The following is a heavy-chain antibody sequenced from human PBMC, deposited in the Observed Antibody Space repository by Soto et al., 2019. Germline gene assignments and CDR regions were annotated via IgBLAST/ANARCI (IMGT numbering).Heavy chain of an antibody. J-gene: IGHJ4*02. V-gene: IGHV1-8*01. CDR2: MNPNSGNT. CDR3: ARGPMSCTSSSCPYFFDY. D-gene: IGHD2-2*01. CDR1: GYTFTNYD. Sequence: QVQLVQSGAEVKKPGASVKVSCKASGYTFTNYDINWVRQATGQGLEWMGWMNPNSGNTGYAQKCQGRVTMTRNNSMSTASMELSSLRSEDTAVYYCARGPMSCTSSSCPYFFDYWAQGTLVTVSS.